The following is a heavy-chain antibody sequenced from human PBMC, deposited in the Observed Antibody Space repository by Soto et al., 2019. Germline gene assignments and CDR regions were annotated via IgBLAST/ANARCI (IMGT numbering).Heavy chain of an antibody. J-gene: IGHJ4*02. V-gene: IGHV4-34*01. CDR1: GGSFSGYY. CDR3: ARGIRSIADDY. CDR2: INHSGST. D-gene: IGHD6-6*01. Sequence: PSETLSLTCAVYGGSFSGYYWSWIRQPPGKGLEWIGEINHSGSTNYNPSLKSRVTISVDTSKNQFSLKLSSVTAADTAVYYCARGIRSIADDYWGQGTLVTVSS.